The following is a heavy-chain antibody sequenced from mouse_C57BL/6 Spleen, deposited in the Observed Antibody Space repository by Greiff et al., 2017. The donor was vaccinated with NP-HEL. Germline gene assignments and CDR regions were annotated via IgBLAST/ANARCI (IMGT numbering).Heavy chain of an antibody. Sequence: QVQLQQPGPELVKPGASVKMSCKASGYAFTSSWITWVKQRPGQGLEWIGDIYPGSGSTNYNEKFKSKATLTVDTSSSTAYMQLSSLTSEDSAVYYCAGATAQGLGFAYWGQGTLVTVSA. CDR3: AGATAQGLGFAY. CDR1: GYAFTSSW. V-gene: IGHV1-55*01. J-gene: IGHJ3*01. CDR2: IYPGSGST. D-gene: IGHD3-2*02.